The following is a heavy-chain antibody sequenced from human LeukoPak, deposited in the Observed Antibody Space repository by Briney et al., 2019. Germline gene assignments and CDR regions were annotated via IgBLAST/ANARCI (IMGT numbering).Heavy chain of an antibody. CDR1: GFTFISYA. V-gene: IGHV3-23*01. J-gene: IGHJ4*02. CDR3: AKGRTYSSGWYFIDDY. CDR2: ISGSGSNT. D-gene: IGHD6-19*01. Sequence: GGSLRLSCAASGFTFISYAMSWVRQAPGRGLEWVSAISGSGSNTYYTDSVKGRFTISRDNSKNTLYLQMNSLRAEDTAVYYCAKGRTYSSGWYFIDDYWGPRTLVTVSS.